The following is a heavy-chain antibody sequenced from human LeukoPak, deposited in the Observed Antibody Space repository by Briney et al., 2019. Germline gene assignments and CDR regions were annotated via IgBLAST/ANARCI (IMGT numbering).Heavy chain of an antibody. J-gene: IGHJ3*02. CDR2: IYYSGST. Sequence: PSETLSLTCTVSGGSISSSSYYWGWIRQPPGKGLEWIGSIYYSGSTYYNPSLKSRVTISVDTSKNQFSLKLSSVTAADTAVYYCARVGGIIAAAGTRAFDIW. V-gene: IGHV4-39*07. CDR1: GGSISSSSYY. CDR3: ARVGGIIAAAGTRAFDI. D-gene: IGHD6-13*01.